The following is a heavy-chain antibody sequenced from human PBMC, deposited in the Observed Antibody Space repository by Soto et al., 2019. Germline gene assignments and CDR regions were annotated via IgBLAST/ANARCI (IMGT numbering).Heavy chain of an antibody. CDR2: ISGGGGST. CDR3: AKGDSSSSLPYYFDY. CDR1: GFTFSSYA. V-gene: IGHV3-23*01. J-gene: IGHJ4*02. D-gene: IGHD6-6*01. Sequence: EVQLLESGGGLVQPGGSLRLSCAASGFTFSSYAMSWVRQAPGKGLEWVSAISGGGGSTYYADSVKGRFTISRDNSKNTLYLQMNSLRAEDTAVYYCAKGDSSSSLPYYFDYWGQGTLVTVSS.